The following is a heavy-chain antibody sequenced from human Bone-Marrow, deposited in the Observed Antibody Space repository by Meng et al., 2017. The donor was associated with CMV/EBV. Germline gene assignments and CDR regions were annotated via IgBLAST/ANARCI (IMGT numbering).Heavy chain of an antibody. D-gene: IGHD2-21*01. V-gene: IGHV3-48*04. CDR3: VRVGIVVVS. J-gene: IGHJ5*02. CDR1: GFTFSSYS. CDR2: ISSSSSTI. Sequence: GGSLRLSCAASGFTFSSYSMNWVRQAPGKGLEWVSYISSSSSTIYYADSVKGRFTISRDNAKNSLYLQMNSLRAEDTAVFYCVRVGIVVVSWGQGNLVTVAS.